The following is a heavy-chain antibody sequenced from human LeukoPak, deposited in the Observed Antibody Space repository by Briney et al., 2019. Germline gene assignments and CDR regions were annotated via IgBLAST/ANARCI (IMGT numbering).Heavy chain of an antibody. CDR1: GFTFSSSG. CDR2: ISLDGSNK. D-gene: IGHD3-9*01. Sequence: GGSLRLSSAASGFTFSSSGMHWVRQAPGKGLEWAAVISLDGSNKHHSDSVKGRFTISRDNSENTLYLQMNSLRPEDTAVHYCAKDRVLRYFDWLSPDYWGQGTLVTVSS. V-gene: IGHV3-30*18. J-gene: IGHJ4*02. CDR3: AKDRVLRYFDWLSPDY.